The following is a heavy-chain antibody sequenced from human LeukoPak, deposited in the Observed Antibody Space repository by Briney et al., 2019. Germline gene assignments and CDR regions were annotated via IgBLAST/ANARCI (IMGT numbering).Heavy chain of an antibody. CDR1: GFTFSSYS. V-gene: IGHV3-21*04. CDR3: AKKIQLWTKLDY. Sequence: GGSLRLSCAASGFTFSSYSMNWVRQAPGRGLEWVSSISSSSRYIYYADSVKGRFTISRDNAKNSLYLQMNSLRAEDTAVYYCAKKIQLWTKLDYWGQGTLVTVSS. CDR2: ISSSSRYI. D-gene: IGHD5-18*01. J-gene: IGHJ4*02.